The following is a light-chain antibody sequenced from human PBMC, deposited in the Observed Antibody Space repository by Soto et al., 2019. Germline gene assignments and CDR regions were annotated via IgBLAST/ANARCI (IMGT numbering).Light chain of an antibody. V-gene: IGKV3-20*01. Sequence: ETVLTQSPATLSLSPGERSTLSCRASQSVSRSYLAWYQQKPGQAPRLLIYGASSSATGIPDRLSGSGSGTEFTLTISRMEPEDFAVYYCQQYGSSITFGQGTRLEL. CDR1: QSVSRSY. J-gene: IGKJ5*01. CDR3: QQYGSSIT. CDR2: GAS.